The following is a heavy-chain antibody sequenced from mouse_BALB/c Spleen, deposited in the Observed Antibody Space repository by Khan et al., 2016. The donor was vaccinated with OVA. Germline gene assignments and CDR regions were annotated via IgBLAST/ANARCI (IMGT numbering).Heavy chain of an antibody. CDR2: ISYSGRT. CDR1: GYSITSDYA. J-gene: IGHJ2*01. V-gene: IGHV3-2*02. Sequence: QLEESGPGLVKPSQSLSLTCTVTGYSITSDYAWYWIRQFPGNKLEWMGYISYSGRTSYNPSLKSRISITRDTSKNQFFLQLNSVTTEDTATYYCARSIMANWGQGTTLTVSS. CDR3: ARSIMAN.